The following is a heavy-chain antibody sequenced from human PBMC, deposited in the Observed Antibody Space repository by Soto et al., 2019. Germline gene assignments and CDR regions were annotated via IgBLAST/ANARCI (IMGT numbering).Heavy chain of an antibody. D-gene: IGHD3-22*01. CDR2: IYYSGST. CDR1: GGSISSYY. CDR3: ASLDGYYPYMAV. V-gene: IGHV4-59*08. Sequence: SETLSLTCTVSGGSISSYYWTWIRQPPGKGLEWIGYIYYSGSTNYNPSLKSRVTISVATSKTQFSLKLSSVTAADTAVYYCASLDGYYPYMAVWGNGTTVTVSS. J-gene: IGHJ6*03.